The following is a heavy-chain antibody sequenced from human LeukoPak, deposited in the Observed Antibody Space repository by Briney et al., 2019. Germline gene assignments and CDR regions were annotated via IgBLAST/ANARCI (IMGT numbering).Heavy chain of an antibody. CDR1: GYTFTGYY. V-gene: IGHV1-69*06. CDR2: IIPIFGTA. J-gene: IGHJ4*02. CDR3: ARTRSSSSSWYGQFDY. D-gene: IGHD6-13*01. Sequence: SVKVSCKASGYTFTGYYMHWVRQAPGQGLEWMGGIIPIFGTANYAQKFQGRVTITADKSTSTAYMELSSLRSEDTAVYYCARTRSSSSSWYGQFDYWGQGTLVTVSS.